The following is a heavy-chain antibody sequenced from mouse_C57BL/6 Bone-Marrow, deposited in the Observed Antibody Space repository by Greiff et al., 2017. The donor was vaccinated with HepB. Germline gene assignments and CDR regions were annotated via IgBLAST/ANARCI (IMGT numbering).Heavy chain of an antibody. CDR3: ARKDYSNYVPPDY. D-gene: IGHD2-5*01. CDR1: GYTFTSYW. CDR2: INPSSGYT. Sequence: VQLQQSGAELAKPGASVKLSCKASGYTFTSYWMHWVKQRPGQGLEWIGYINPSSGYTKYNQKFKNKATLTADKASSNAYMQLSSLTYEDSAVYYCARKDYSNYVPPDYWGQGTTLTVSS. J-gene: IGHJ2*01. V-gene: IGHV1-7*01.